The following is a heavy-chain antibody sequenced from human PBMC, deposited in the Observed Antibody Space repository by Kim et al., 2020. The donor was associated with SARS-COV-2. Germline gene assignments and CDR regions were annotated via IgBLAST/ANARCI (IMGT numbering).Heavy chain of an antibody. CDR3: ARIPARKYFDWLSLPWHFDY. D-gene: IGHD3-9*01. CDR1: GGSISSYY. V-gene: IGHV4-59*01. CDR2: IYYSGST. Sequence: SETLSHTCTVSGGSISSYYWSWIRQPPGKGLEWIGYIYYSGSTNYNPSLKSRVTISVDTSKNQFSLKLSSVTAADTAVYYCARIPARKYFDWLSLPWHFDYWGQGTLVTVSS. J-gene: IGHJ4*02.